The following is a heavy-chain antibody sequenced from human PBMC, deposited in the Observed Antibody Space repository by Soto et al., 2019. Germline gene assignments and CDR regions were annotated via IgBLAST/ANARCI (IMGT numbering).Heavy chain of an antibody. Sequence: PRSFPCTFSGGSISSGGYYWSWIRKHPGKGREWIGYINYSGSPYYNPSLKSRVTIPVDTSKNQFSLKLSSVTAADTAVYSWARSTTVAIPVGGRDRGDVDRWGRGTLVTV. CDR1: GGSISSGGYY. D-gene: IGHD4-17*01. CDR2: INYSGSP. V-gene: IGHV4-31*03. CDR3: ARSTTVAIPVGGRDRGDVDR. J-gene: IGHJ2*01.